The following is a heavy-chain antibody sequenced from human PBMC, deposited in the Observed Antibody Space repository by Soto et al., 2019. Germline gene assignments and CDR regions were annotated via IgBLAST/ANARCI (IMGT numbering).Heavy chain of an antibody. D-gene: IGHD5-12*01. CDR2: ISAYNGNT. J-gene: IGHJ6*03. Sequence: ASVKVSCKASGYTFTSYGISWVRQAPGQGLEWMGWISAYNGNTNYAQKLQGRVTMTTDTSTSTAYMELRSLRSDDTAVYYCARDYSGYDLWDQTPALGYYMDVWGKGTTVTVSS. V-gene: IGHV1-18*01. CDR3: ARDYSGYDLWDQTPALGYYMDV. CDR1: GYTFTSYG.